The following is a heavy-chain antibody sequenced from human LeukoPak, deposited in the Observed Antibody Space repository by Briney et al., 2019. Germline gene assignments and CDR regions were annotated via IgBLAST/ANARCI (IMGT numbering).Heavy chain of an antibody. CDR1: GGSISSYY. CDR3: ARLLWFGEPRMDV. J-gene: IGHJ6*02. Sequence: PSETLSLTCTVSGGSISSYYWSWIRQPAGKGLEWVGRIYTSGSTNYNPSLKSRVTMSVDTSKNQFSLKLSSVTAADTAVYYCARLLWFGEPRMDVRGQGTTVTVSS. D-gene: IGHD3-10*01. V-gene: IGHV4-4*07. CDR2: IYTSGST.